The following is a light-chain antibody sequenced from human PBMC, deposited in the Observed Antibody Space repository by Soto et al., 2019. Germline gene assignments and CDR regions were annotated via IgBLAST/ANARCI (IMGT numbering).Light chain of an antibody. J-gene: IGKJ1*01. V-gene: IGKV1-5*03. CDR2: KAS. CDR3: QQYNNYWT. CDR1: QSISYW. Sequence: DIQMTQSPSTLSASVGDRVTITCRASQSISYWLAWYQQKPGKAPNLLIYKASSLESGVPSMFSGSGSGTEFTLTISSLQPDDFATYYCQQYNNYWTFGQGTKVEIK.